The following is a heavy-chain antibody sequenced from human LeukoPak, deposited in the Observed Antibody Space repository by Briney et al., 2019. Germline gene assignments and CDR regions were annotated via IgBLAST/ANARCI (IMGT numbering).Heavy chain of an antibody. CDR1: AFSFNNFA. CDR2: ISAGGGTT. V-gene: IGHV3-23*01. J-gene: IGHJ4*02. Sequence: AGSLTLSCAASAFSFNNFAMSWIRQAQGRGLEWFSGISAGGGTTIYVASVKGRFTISRDNSKNTRYLQMNSLRAEDTAVYYCARRDSSRSFAYWGQGTLVTVSS. D-gene: IGHD6-6*01. CDR3: ARRDSSRSFAY.